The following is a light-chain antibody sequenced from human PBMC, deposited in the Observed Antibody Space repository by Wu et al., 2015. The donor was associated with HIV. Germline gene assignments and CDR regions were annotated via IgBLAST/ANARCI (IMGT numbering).Light chain of an antibody. CDR3: QQYNIWWT. Sequence: TQSPATLSVSPGDRATLSCRASQNVNKNLAWYQQRPGQAPRLVIYNTFMRATGIPARFTLTISSLQSEDSAIYYCQQYNIWWTFGQGTKVEIQ. CDR1: QNVNKN. V-gene: IGKV3D-15*01. CDR2: NTF. J-gene: IGKJ1*01.